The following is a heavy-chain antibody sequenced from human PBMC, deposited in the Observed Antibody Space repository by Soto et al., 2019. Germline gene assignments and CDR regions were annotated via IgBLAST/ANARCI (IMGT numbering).Heavy chain of an antibody. CDR1: GGTFSSYA. V-gene: IGHV1-69*13. CDR2: IIPIFGTA. CDR3: ARDRPGSSSWWGFDY. D-gene: IGHD6-6*01. Sequence: ASVKVSCKASGGTFSSYAISWVRQAPGQGLEWMGGIIPIFGTANYAQKFQGRVTITADESTSTAYMELSSLRSEDTAVYYCARDRPGSSSWWGFDYWGQGTLVTVSS. J-gene: IGHJ4*02.